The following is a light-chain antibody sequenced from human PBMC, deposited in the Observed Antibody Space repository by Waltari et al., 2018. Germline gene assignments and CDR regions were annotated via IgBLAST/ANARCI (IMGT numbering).Light chain of an antibody. Sequence: VLLTQSPASLSVSPGDTVILSCRASQRVRTNLVWYQQKAGQAPRTLSYGASTRASGVPSRFSGRGSETDFTLIISSLQSEDAAVYFCQQYYVWPPITFGGGTKLEI. CDR1: QRVRTN. CDR3: QQYYVWPPIT. CDR2: GAS. V-gene: IGKV3-15*01. J-gene: IGKJ4*01.